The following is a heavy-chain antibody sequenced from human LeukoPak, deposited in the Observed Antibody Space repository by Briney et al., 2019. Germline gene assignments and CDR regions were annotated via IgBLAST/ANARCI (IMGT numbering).Heavy chain of an antibody. CDR2: IYTSGST. V-gene: IGHV4-4*07. J-gene: IGHJ4*02. Sequence: SETLSLTCTVSGGSISSYYWSWIRQPAGKGLEWIGRIYTSGSTNYNPSLKSRVTMSVDTSKNQFPLKLSSVTAADTAVYYCARDGNSSPSYYFDYWGQGTLVTVSS. CDR3: ARDGNSSPSYYFDY. D-gene: IGHD3-22*01. CDR1: GGSISSYY.